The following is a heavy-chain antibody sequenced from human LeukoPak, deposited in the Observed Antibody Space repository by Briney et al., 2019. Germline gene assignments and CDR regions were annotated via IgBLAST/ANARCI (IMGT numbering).Heavy chain of an antibody. CDR3: ASDTRTVTSVLFDY. D-gene: IGHD4-17*01. V-gene: IGHV4-38-2*01. CDR1: GYSISSGYY. Sequence: PSETLSLTCAVSGYSISSGYYWGWIRQPPGKGLEWIGSIYHSGSTYYNPSPKSRVTISVDTSKNQFSLKLSSVTAADTAVYYCASDTRTVTSVLFDYWGQGTLVTVSS. CDR2: IYHSGST. J-gene: IGHJ4*02.